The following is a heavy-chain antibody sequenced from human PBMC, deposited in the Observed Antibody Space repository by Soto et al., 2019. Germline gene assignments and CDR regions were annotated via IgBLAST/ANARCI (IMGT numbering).Heavy chain of an antibody. CDR1: GGSISSGGYS. J-gene: IGHJ4*02. CDR2: IYDSGST. V-gene: IGHV4-30-2*01. Sequence: SETLSLTCTVSGGSISSGGYSWSWIRQPPGKGLEWIGYIYDSGSTYYNPSLKSRVTISVDRSKNQFSLKLSSVTAADTAVYYCARGALRWSTSWDFDYWGQGTLVTVSS. D-gene: IGHD4-17*01. CDR3: ARGALRWSTSWDFDY.